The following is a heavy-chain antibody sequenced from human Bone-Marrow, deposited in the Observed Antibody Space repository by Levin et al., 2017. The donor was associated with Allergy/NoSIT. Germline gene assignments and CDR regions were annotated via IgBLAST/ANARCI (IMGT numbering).Heavy chain of an antibody. CDR1: GGSISGGGYY. V-gene: IGHV4-31*03. CDR3: ARGTFHGASDAFDV. CDR2: ISYIGST. D-gene: IGHD1/OR15-1a*01. Sequence: SQTLSLTCTVSGGSISGGGYYWCWIRQHPGKGLEWIGCISYIGSTHYNPSLKSRVTISADTSAKQFSLKMSSVTAADTAVCDCARGTFHGASDAFDVWGQGTIVTVSS. J-gene: IGHJ3*01.